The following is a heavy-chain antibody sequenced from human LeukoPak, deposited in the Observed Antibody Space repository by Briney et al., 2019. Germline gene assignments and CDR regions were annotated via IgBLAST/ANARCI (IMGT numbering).Heavy chain of an antibody. CDR1: GYTLTELS. Sequence: GASVKVSCKVSGYTLTELSMHWVRQAPGKGLEWMGGFDPEDGETIYAQKFQGRVTMTEDTSTDTAYMELGSLRSEDTAVYYCATDEAYYYGMDVWGQGTTVTVSS. V-gene: IGHV1-24*01. CDR3: ATDEAYYYGMDV. J-gene: IGHJ6*02. CDR2: FDPEDGET.